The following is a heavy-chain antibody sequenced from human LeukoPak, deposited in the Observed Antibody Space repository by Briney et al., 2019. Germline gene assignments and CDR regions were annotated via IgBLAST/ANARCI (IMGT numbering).Heavy chain of an antibody. CDR3: TRGGHPATLDAFDI. D-gene: IGHD3-16*01. CDR2: IRSKAYGGTT. CDR1: GFTFVDYA. Sequence: GGSLRLSCTASGFTFVDYAMSWVRQAPGKWLEWGGFIRSKAYGGTTEYAASGKGRLTISRDDSKSIAYLQMNSLKTEDTAVYYCTRGGHPATLDAFDIWGQGTMVTVSS. V-gene: IGHV3-49*04. J-gene: IGHJ3*02.